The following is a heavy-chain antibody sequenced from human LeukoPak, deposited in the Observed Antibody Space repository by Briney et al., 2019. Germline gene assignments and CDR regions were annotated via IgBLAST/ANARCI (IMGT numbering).Heavy chain of an antibody. V-gene: IGHV3-9*01. J-gene: IGHJ4*02. D-gene: IGHD6-13*01. Sequence: GGSLRLSCAASGLTFDDCAMHWVRQAPGKGLEWVSGISWNSGSIGYADSVKGRFTISRDNAKNSLYLQMNSLRAEDTALYYCAKEYSSSWYAASYFDHWGQGTLVTVSS. CDR2: ISWNSGSI. CDR1: GLTFDDCA. CDR3: AKEYSSSWYAASYFDH.